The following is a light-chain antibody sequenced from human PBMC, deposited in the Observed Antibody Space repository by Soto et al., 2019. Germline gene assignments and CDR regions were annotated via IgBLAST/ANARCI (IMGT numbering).Light chain of an antibody. CDR1: QSIRSN. J-gene: IGKJ1*01. CDR2: GAS. V-gene: IGKV3-15*01. Sequence: EIVMTQSQDNLSVSPGEGATLSCRVSQSIRSNLAWYQQRPGQAPRLLIYGASTRATGIPVRFSGSGSGTEFTLTISSLQSEVVAVYSCHPYNQWPTFGQGTKVDIK. CDR3: HPYNQWPT.